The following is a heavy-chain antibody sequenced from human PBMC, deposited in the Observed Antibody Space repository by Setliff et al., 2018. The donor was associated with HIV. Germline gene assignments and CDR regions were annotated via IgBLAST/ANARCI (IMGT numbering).Heavy chain of an antibody. CDR3: ARGASSETSDSPRIDYFYYLDV. V-gene: IGHV1-3*03. D-gene: IGHD1-7*01. Sequence: ASVKVSCKASGYSFSSYAIHWVRQAPGQRPEWMGWINAAKGNTKYAEELQGRVTITRDTSARTVYMELGSLRSEDTAVYYCARGASSETSDSPRIDYFYYLDVWGKGTTVTVSS. CDR1: GYSFSSYA. CDR2: INAAKGNT. J-gene: IGHJ6*03.